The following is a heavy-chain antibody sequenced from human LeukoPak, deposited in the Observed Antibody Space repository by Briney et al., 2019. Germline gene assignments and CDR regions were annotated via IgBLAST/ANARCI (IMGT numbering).Heavy chain of an antibody. D-gene: IGHD3-10*01. Sequence: GGSLRLSCAASGFTFSSYWMHWVRQTPGKGLMWVARIKSDGSTIYADSVQGRFIISRDNAKNMVYLQMSSLRADDTAIYYCTRAITYFYGSVTYDWFDSWGQGTRVTVSS. V-gene: IGHV3-74*01. J-gene: IGHJ5*01. CDR2: IKSDGST. CDR3: TRAITYFYGSVTYDWFDS. CDR1: GFTFSSYW.